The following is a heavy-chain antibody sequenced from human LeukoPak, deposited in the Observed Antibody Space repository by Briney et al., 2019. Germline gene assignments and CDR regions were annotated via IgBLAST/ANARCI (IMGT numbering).Heavy chain of an antibody. CDR2: IRPD. V-gene: IGHV1-46*03. CDR3: VSDYTAMFTGCDY. D-gene: IGHD5-18*01. CDR1: GYTITSYC. J-gene: IGHJ4*02. Sequence: ASVKVSCKASGYTITSYCVHWVRQAPGQGLEWMGVIRPDSSAQTFRGRVTLTRDTSTSTVYMELSSLRSEDSATYYCVSDYTAMFTGCDYWGQGTPVTVSS.